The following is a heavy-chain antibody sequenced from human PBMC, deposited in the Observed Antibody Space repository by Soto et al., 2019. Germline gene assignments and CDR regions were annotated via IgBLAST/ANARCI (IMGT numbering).Heavy chain of an antibody. CDR3: ERGPEGDTSCNYGLSV. J-gene: IGHJ6*02. Sequence: EVQLVESGGGLVQPGGSLRLSCSASGFSLSNYWIHWVRHLPGKGLVWVSRIKNDGSGTSYADSVIGRFTISRDNAKNTLDLQMNSLRVEDTAVNDGERGPEGDTSCNYGLSVWGQGTTVIVSS. V-gene: IGHV3-74*01. CDR1: GFSLSNYW. CDR2: IKNDGSGT. D-gene: IGHD2-8*01.